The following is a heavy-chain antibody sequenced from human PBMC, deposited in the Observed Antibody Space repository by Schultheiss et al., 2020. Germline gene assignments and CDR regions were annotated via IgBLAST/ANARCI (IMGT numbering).Heavy chain of an antibody. CDR2: INPNSGGT. J-gene: IGHJ1*01. CDR3: ARVPPGATTGRTYFQH. Sequence: ASVKVSCKASGYTFTGYYMHWVRQAPGQGLEWMGWINPNSGGTNYAQKLQGRVTMTTDTSTSTAYMELRSLRSDDTAVYYCARVPPGATTGRTYFQHWGQGTLVNVSS. CDR1: GYTFTGYY. V-gene: IGHV1-2*02. D-gene: IGHD1-26*01.